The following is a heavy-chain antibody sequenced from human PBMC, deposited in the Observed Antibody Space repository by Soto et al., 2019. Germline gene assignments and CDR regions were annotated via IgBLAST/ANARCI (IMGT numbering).Heavy chain of an antibody. CDR2: INPSEGST. CDR1: GYTFTSYY. CDR3: ARTTFARGGFDYYGMDV. Sequence: QVQLVQSGAEVKKPGAAVKVSCEASGYTFTSYYMHWVRQAPGQGLEWMGIINPSEGSTNYARKFQDRVTMTRDTSTNTVYMELSALRSQDTAVYYCARTTFARGGFDYYGMDVWGQGTTVTVSS. J-gene: IGHJ6*02. D-gene: IGHD3-16*01. V-gene: IGHV1-46*01.